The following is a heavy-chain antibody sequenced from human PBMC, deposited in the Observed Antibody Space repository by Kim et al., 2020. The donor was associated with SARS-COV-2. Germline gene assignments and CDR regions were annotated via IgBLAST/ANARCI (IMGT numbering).Heavy chain of an antibody. J-gene: IGHJ6*02. CDR3: ARHYEEENYYYGMDV. CDR2: IYYSGST. CDR1: GGSISSSSYY. Sequence: SETLSLTCTVSGGSISSSSYYWGWIRQPPGKGLEWIGSIYYSGSTYYNPSLKSRVTISVDTSKNQFSLKLSSVTAADTAVYYCARHYEEENYYYGMDVWGQGTTVTVSS. D-gene: IGHD3-3*01. V-gene: IGHV4-39*01.